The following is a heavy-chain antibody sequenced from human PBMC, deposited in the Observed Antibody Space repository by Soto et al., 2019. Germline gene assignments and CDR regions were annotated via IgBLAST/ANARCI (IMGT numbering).Heavy chain of an antibody. CDR2: VYYTRDT. D-gene: IGHD4-17*01. V-gene: IGHV4-59*08. CDR1: SGPDRSHN. J-gene: IGHJ6*02. Sequence: QAQLQQSGPRLVKPSETLSLTCTVSSGPDRSHNWGWIRQPPGRGLEWIGYVYYTRDTAYNPSLRGRVTISADTSTNDISLTLNSVTAADTAVYYCVRQGIDYLHGLVDVWGQGTTVSVSS. CDR3: VRQGIDYLHGLVDV.